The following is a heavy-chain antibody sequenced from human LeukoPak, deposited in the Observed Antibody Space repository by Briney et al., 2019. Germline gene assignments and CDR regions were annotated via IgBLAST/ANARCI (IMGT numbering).Heavy chain of an antibody. CDR3: ARERCSSISCQYGMDV. J-gene: IGHJ6*02. CDR1: EFTFSSYG. Sequence: GGSLRLSCAASEFTFSSYGMHWDRQAPGKGLEWVAVIWYDGSNKYYADSVKGRFTISRDNSKNTLYLQMNSLRAEDTAAYYCARERCSSISCQYGMDVWGQGTTVTVSS. V-gene: IGHV3-33*01. CDR2: IWYDGSNK. D-gene: IGHD2-2*01.